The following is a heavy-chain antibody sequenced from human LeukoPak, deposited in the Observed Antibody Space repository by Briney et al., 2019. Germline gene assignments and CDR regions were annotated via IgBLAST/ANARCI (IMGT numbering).Heavy chain of an antibody. Sequence: ASVKVSCKVSVYTLTELSMHWVRQAPGKGLEWMGGFDPEDGETIYAQKFQGRVTMTEDTSTDTAYMELSSLRSEDTAVYYCATGLRYFDWLIHWGQGTLVTVSS. V-gene: IGHV1-24*01. D-gene: IGHD3-9*01. CDR2: FDPEDGET. CDR3: ATGLRYFDWLIH. J-gene: IGHJ5*02. CDR1: VYTLTELS.